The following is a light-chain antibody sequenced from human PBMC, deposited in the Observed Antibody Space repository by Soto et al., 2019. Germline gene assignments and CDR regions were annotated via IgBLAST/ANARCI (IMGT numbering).Light chain of an antibody. CDR2: GAS. CDR1: QSVGSN. J-gene: IGKJ1*01. CDR3: QQYFEWPPMT. Sequence: EIMMTQSPATLSVSPGERATLYCRASQSVGSNLAWYQQKPGQAPRLLIRGASTRATGIPARFSGSGSGTDFTLTITSLQSEDSAIYYCQQYFEWPPMTFGQGTKVDIK. V-gene: IGKV3-15*01.